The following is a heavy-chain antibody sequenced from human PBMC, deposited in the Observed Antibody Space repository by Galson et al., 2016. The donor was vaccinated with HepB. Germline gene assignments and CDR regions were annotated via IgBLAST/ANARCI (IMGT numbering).Heavy chain of an antibody. CDR2: SRNKANSYTT. CDR1: GFTFSDHY. V-gene: IGHV3-72*01. D-gene: IGHD6-13*01. Sequence: SLRLSCAASGFTFSDHYMDWVRQAPGKGLGWVGRSRNKANSYTTQYAASVQGRFTVSRDDSKNSLYLQMNSLKTEDTAVYYCARAHNGSWEVVDFWGQGTLVTVSS. J-gene: IGHJ4*02. CDR3: ARAHNGSWEVVDF.